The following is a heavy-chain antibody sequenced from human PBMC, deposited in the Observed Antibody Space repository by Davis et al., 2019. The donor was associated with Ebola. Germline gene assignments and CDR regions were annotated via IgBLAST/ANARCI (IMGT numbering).Heavy chain of an antibody. D-gene: IGHD3-3*01. CDR2: IKTDGSEE. CDR3: ARWGLRGNYDSWSGSDYYFDY. Sequence: PGGSLRLSCATSGFTFSTYWMSWVRQAPGKGLEWVANIKTDGSEEHYVDSVKGRFTMSRDNAKNSLYLQLDSLRDDDTAVYYCARWGLRGNYDSWSGSDYYFDYWGQGTLVTVSS. J-gene: IGHJ4*02. V-gene: IGHV3-7*01. CDR1: GFTFSTYW.